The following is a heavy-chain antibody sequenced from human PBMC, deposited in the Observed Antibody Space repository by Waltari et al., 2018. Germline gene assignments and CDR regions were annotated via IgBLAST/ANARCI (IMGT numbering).Heavy chain of an antibody. CDR1: GGTFSRSA. CDR3: ARANPPRV. J-gene: IGHJ4*02. Sequence: QVQLVQSGAEATKPASSVKVSCKASGGTFSRSAISWMRKAPGQGLEGMGGIIPIFGTANYAQKFQGRVTITADESTSTAYMELSSLRSEDTAVYYCARANPPRVWGQGTLVTVSS. CDR2: IIPIFGTA. V-gene: IGHV1-69*01.